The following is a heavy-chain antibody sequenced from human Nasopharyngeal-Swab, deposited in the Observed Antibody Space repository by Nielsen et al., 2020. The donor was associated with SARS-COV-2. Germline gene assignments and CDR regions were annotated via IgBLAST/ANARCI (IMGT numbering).Heavy chain of an antibody. J-gene: IGHJ3*02. CDR3: ARGWDDAFDI. CDR1: GGSIRSYY. CDR2: IYYSGST. D-gene: IGHD1-26*01. V-gene: IGHV4-59*01. Sequence: SETLSLTCTVSGGSIRSYYGSWIRQPPGKGLEWIGYIYYSGSTNYNPSLKSRVTISVDTSKNQFSLKLSSVTAADTAVYYCARGWDDAFDIWGQGTMVTVSS.